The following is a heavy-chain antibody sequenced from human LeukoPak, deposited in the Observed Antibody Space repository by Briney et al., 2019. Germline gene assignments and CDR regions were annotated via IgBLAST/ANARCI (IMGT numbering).Heavy chain of an antibody. CDR3: AKDLTTGTLSFDS. J-gene: IGHJ4*02. D-gene: IGHD1-1*01. Sequence: PGGSLRLSCAASGFTFSSYWMSWVRQAPGKGLEWVANIAEDGSEKYYVDSVKGRFTISRDNSKDTLYLQMNSLRAEDTAVFYCAKDLTTGTLSFDSWGQGTLVTVSS. CDR2: IAEDGSEK. CDR1: GFTFSSYW. V-gene: IGHV3-7*01.